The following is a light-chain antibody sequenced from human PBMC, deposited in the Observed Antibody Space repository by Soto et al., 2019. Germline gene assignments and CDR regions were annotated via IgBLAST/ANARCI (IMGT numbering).Light chain of an antibody. CDR2: EGS. CDR1: SSDVGSYNL. J-gene: IGLJ2*01. V-gene: IGLV2-23*03. CDR3: CSYAGSSTFE. Sequence: QSVLTQPASVSGSPGQSITISCTGTSSDVGSYNLVPWYQQHPGKAPKLMIYEGSKRPSGVSNRFSGSKSGNTASLTISGLQAEDEADYYCCSYAGSSTFEFGGGTKVTVL.